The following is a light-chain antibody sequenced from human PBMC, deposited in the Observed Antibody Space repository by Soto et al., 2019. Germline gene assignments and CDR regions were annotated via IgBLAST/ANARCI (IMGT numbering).Light chain of an antibody. V-gene: IGKV1-5*01. CDR3: QQYQTFPWT. CDR2: DAS. J-gene: IGKJ1*01. CDR1: QTVNSW. Sequence: DIQMTQSPSTLSASVGARVTITCRASQTVNSWLAWYQQKPGKAPNLLIYDASSLESGVPSRFSGSGSGTEFTLTSSSLQPDDFATYYCQQYQTFPWTFGQGTKVEIK.